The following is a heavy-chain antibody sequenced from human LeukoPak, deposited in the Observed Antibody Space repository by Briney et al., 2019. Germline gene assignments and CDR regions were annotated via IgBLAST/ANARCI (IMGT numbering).Heavy chain of an antibody. CDR2: ISSSGSTI. CDR1: RFTFSDYY. V-gene: IGHV3-11*01. Sequence: PGGSLRLSCAASRFTFSDYYMSWIRQAPGKGLEWVSYISSSGSTIYYADSVKGRFTISRDNAKNSLYLQMNSLRAEDTAVYYCARYLRQSSSWRDDYWGQGTLVTVSS. J-gene: IGHJ4*02. D-gene: IGHD6-13*01. CDR3: ARYLRQSSSWRDDY.